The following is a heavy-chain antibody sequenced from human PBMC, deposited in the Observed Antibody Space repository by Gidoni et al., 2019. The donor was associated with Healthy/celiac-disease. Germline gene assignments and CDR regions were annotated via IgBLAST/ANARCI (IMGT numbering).Heavy chain of an antibody. Sequence: EVQLVESGGGLVQPGGSLRLSCAASGFTFSRYEMNWVRQAPGKGLEWVSYISSSGSTIYYADSVKGRFTISRDNAKNSLYLQMNSLRAEDTAVYYCARGSWLFGVVPWGFDYWGQGTLVTVSS. CDR3: ARGSWLFGVVPWGFDY. D-gene: IGHD3-3*01. CDR1: GFTFSRYE. V-gene: IGHV3-48*03. CDR2: ISSSGSTI. J-gene: IGHJ4*02.